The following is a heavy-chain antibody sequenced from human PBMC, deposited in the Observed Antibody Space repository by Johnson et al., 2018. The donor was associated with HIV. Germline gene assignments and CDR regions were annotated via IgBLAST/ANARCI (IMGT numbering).Heavy chain of an antibody. CDR2: ISGSGGST. Sequence: VQLLESGGALVKPGGSLRLSCAASGFTFTNVWMSWVRQAPGKGLEWVSAISGSGGSTYYADSVKGRFTISRDNSKNTLYLQMNSLRAEDTAVYYCASLQDIVVVPAAIGAFDIWGQGTMVTVSS. CDR3: ASLQDIVVVPAAIGAFDI. D-gene: IGHD2-2*02. J-gene: IGHJ3*02. V-gene: IGHV3-23*01. CDR1: GFTFTNVW.